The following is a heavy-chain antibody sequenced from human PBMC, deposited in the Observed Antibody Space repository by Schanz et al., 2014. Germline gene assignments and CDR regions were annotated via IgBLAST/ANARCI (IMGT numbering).Heavy chain of an antibody. J-gene: IGHJ3*02. Sequence: QLMQSGSEVRKPGASVKVSCKASGYIFGSHGMTWVRQAPGQGPELMGWINAHTGNTQYAQKFQGRVNMTRDTVTTTVHLELTRLRTDDTASYYCARVHIATYHYNSPGAFDIEGQGTRVTVSS. V-gene: IGHV1-18*01. D-gene: IGHD3-10*01. CDR3: ARVHIATYHYNSPGAFDI. CDR1: GYIFGSHG. CDR2: INAHTGNT.